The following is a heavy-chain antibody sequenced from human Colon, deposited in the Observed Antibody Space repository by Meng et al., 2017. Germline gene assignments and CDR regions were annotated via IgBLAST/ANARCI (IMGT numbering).Heavy chain of an antibody. Sequence: QGQLQQSGPGLVKPPETLSLICIGSGGSMNNNYYYWGWLRQSPGKGLEWIGESHHSGSTNYNPSLKSRVAISVDKSQNQFSLRLTSVTATDTAVYYCTTLYGDGDSTSWGQGTLVTVSS. CDR3: TTLYGDGDSTS. V-gene: IGHV4-39*07. J-gene: IGHJ4*02. D-gene: IGHD4-17*01. CDR2: SHHSGST. CDR1: GGSMNNNYY.